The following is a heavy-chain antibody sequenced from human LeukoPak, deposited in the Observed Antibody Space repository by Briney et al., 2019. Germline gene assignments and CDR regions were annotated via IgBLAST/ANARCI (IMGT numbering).Heavy chain of an antibody. V-gene: IGHV3-33*01. D-gene: IGHD2-15*01. CDR2: IWHDGSNT. Sequence: GGSLRLSCAASGFTFGSYCMHWVRQAPGKGLEWVAVIWHDGSNTFYADSVKGRFTISRDNSKNTLYLQMNSLRAEDTAVYYCARDGVNCSGAGCYSFFAFDIWGQGTMVTVSS. CDR1: GFTFGSYC. CDR3: ARDGVNCSGAGCYSFFAFDI. J-gene: IGHJ3*02.